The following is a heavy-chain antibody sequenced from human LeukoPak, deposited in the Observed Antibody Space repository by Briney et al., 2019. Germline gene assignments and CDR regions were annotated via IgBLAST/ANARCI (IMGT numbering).Heavy chain of an antibody. J-gene: IGHJ5*02. D-gene: IGHD3-22*01. V-gene: IGHV1-69*05. CDR2: IIPICGTS. CDR3: ARDPLHYDSSCYSWPNWFDP. CDR1: GGTFSSSA. Sequence: SVKDSCKASGGTFSSSAISWVRQAPGQGLEWMGGIIPICGTSNYAQKFQGRVTITTDESTSTAYMELSSLRSEDTAVYYCARDPLHYDSSCYSWPNWFDPWGQGTLVTVSS.